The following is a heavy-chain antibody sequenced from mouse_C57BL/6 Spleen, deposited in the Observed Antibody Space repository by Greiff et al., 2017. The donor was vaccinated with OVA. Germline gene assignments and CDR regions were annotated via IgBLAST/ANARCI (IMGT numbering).Heavy chain of an antibody. CDR1: GFNIKDDY. J-gene: IGHJ1*03. Sequence: EVKLMESGAELVRPGASVKLSCTASGFNIKDDYMHWVKQRPEQGLEWIGWIDPGNGDTEYASKFQGKATITADTSSNTAYLQLSSLTSEDTAVYYCTLLYYSGSSYDVWGTGTTVTVSS. CDR3: TLLYYSGSSYDV. V-gene: IGHV14-4*01. D-gene: IGHD1-1*01. CDR2: IDPGNGDT.